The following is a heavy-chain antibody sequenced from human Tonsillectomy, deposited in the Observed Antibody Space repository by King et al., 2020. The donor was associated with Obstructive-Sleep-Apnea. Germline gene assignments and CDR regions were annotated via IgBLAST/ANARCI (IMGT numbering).Heavy chain of an antibody. CDR3: AKRPPGFGVVGAAGRGGSDH. CDR1: GLSFGNYD. V-gene: IGHV3-23*04. Sequence: VQLVESGGGLVRPGGSLRLSCAASGLSFGNYDMKWVRQAPGKGLEWVASINDGGDTTYYADSVKGRFTISRDNSKHTLNLQMNSLRVEDTAVYYCAKRPPGFGVVGAAGRGGSDHWGQGTLVTVSS. CDR2: INDGGDTT. D-gene: IGHD6-13*01. J-gene: IGHJ4*02.